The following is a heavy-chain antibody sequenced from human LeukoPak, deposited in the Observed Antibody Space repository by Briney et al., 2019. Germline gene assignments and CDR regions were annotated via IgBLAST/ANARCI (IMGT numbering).Heavy chain of an antibody. CDR2: IYASGTT. CDR1: GGSVNNYY. Sequence: SETLSLTCTVSGGSVNNYYWSWVRQPAGKGLEWIGRIYASGTTRHNPSLQSRVTMSVDMSKNQFSLKLTSVTAADTAVYFCARGLAAANDYNWLDPWGQGILVTVSS. J-gene: IGHJ5*02. V-gene: IGHV4-4*07. D-gene: IGHD6-13*01. CDR3: ARGLAAANDYNWLDP.